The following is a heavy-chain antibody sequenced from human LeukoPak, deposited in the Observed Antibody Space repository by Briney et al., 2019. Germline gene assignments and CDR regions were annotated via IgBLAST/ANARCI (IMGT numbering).Heavy chain of an antibody. CDR2: ISGSGGST. Sequence: GGSLRLSCAASGFTFSSYAMSWVRQAPGKGLEWVSAISGSGGSTYYADSVKGRFTISRDNSKNTLYLQMNSLRAEDTAVYCCAKGLFVVVVIASNDYWGQGTLVTVSS. V-gene: IGHV3-23*01. CDR3: AKGLFVVVVIASNDY. CDR1: GFTFSSYA. D-gene: IGHD2-21*01. J-gene: IGHJ4*02.